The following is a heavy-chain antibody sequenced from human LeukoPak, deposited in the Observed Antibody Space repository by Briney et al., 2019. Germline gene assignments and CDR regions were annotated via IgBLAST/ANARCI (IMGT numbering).Heavy chain of an antibody. CDR2: IYYSGST. V-gene: IGHV4-59*08. Sequence: PSETLSLTCTVSGDSISSYYWSWIRQPPAKGLEWIGYIYYSGSTNYNPSLKSRVTISVDTSKNQFSLKLTSVTAADTAVYYCARLLVDSYGYWFDPWGQGTLVTVSS. CDR1: GDSISSYY. J-gene: IGHJ5*02. CDR3: ARLLVDSYGYWFDP. D-gene: IGHD5-18*01.